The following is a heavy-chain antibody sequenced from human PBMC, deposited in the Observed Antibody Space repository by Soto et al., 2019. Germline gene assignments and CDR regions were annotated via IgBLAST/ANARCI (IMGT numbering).Heavy chain of an antibody. Sequence: GSLRLSCAASGFTFSSYAMNWVRQAPGKGLEWVSSISSSSSYIYYADSVKGRFTISRDNAKNSLYLQMNSLRAEDTAVYYCARASSIAARVGRVVWFDPWGQGTLVTVSS. J-gene: IGHJ5*02. CDR3: ARASSIAARVGRVVWFDP. CDR1: GFTFSSYA. D-gene: IGHD6-6*01. V-gene: IGHV3-21*01. CDR2: ISSSSSYI.